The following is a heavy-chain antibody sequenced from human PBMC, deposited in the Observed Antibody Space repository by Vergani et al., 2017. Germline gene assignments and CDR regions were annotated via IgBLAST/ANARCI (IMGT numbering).Heavy chain of an antibody. CDR1: GYTFTNYY. CDR2: INPSGGST. Sequence: QVQLVQSGSELKKPGASVRVSCKTSGYTFTNYYIHWVRQAPGQGLEWMGIINPSGGSTTYAQQFQGRLTMTRDTSTSTVYMDLSNLRSEDTAVYYCARGSGIAAAGTGYWGQGTLVTVSS. V-gene: IGHV1-46*01. J-gene: IGHJ4*02. CDR3: ARGSGIAAAGTGY. D-gene: IGHD6-13*01.